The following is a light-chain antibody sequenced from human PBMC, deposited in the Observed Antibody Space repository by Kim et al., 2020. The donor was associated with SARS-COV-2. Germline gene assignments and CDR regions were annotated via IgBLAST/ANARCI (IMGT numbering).Light chain of an antibody. CDR1: QSVSSN. CDR3: QQYNNWPQLT. J-gene: IGKJ4*01. Sequence: EIVMTQSPATLSVSPGERATLSCRASQSVSSNLAWYQQKPGQAPRLLIYGASTRATGIPARFSGSGSGTEFTLTISSLQSEDFAVYYCQQYNNWPQLTFGGGTKLEI. V-gene: IGKV3-15*01. CDR2: GAS.